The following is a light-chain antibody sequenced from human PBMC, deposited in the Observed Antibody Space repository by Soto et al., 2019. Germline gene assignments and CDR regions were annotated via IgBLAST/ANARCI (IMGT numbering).Light chain of an antibody. Sequence: EIVLTRSPGTLSLSPGERATLSCRASQSVTSSYLAWYQQKPGQAPRLLIYGASSSATGIPDRFSGSGSGTDFTLTISRLEPEDFAVDYCQQYGNSPLTFGRGTKVEIK. CDR2: GAS. CDR1: QSVTSSY. V-gene: IGKV3-20*01. J-gene: IGKJ4*01. CDR3: QQYGNSPLT.